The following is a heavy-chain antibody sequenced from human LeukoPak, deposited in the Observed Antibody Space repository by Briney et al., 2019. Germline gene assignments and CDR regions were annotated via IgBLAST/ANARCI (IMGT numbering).Heavy chain of an antibody. CDR2: IYYSGST. CDR3: ARTPIYYYDSSAYYN. CDR1: GGSISSSSYY. D-gene: IGHD3-22*01. J-gene: IGHJ4*02. V-gene: IGHV4-39*07. Sequence: SETLSLTCTVSGGSISSSSYYWGWIRQPPGKGLEWIGSIYYSGSTNYNPSLKSRVTMSIDTTKNQFSLKLSSVTAADTAVYYCARTPIYYYDSSAYYNWGQGTLVTVSS.